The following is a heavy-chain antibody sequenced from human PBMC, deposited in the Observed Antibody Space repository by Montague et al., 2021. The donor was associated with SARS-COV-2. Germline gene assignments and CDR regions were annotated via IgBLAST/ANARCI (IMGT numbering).Heavy chain of an antibody. CDR3: ARRGRKLLPVATTIGGFDI. J-gene: IGHJ3*02. CDR1: GGSISSNNYY. D-gene: IGHD5-12*01. V-gene: IGHV4-39*02. CDR2: IYDSGST. Sequence: SETLSLTCTVSGGSISSNNYYWDWIRQPPGKGLEWIGSIYDSGSTYYNPSLKSRVTISVDTSKNHFSLKLNSVTAADTAVYYCARRGRKLLPVATTIGGFDIWCQGTMVTVSS.